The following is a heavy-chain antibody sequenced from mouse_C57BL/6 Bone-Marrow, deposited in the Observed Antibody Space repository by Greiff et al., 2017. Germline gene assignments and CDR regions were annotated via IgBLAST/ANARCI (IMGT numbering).Heavy chain of an antibody. D-gene: IGHD1-1*01. V-gene: IGHV1-64*01. CDR2: IHPNGGST. CDR3: ATDYYYGSSFAY. J-gene: IGHJ3*01. CDR1: GYTFTSYW. Sequence: QVQLQQPGAELVKPGASVKLSCKASGYTFTSYWMHWVKQRPGQGLEWIGMIHPNGGSTNYNEKFKSKATLTVDKSSSTAYMQLSSLTSEDSAVYYCATDYYYGSSFAYWGQGTLVTVSA.